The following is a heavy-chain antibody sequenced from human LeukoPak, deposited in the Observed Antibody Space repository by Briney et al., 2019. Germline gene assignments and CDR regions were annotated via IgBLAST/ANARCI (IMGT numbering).Heavy chain of an antibody. CDR3: ARGPPRLNWFDP. CDR1: GYTFTSYA. D-gene: IGHD6-25*01. V-gene: IGHV1-3*01. J-gene: IGHJ5*02. Sequence: ASVKVSCKASGYTFTSYAMHWVRQAPGQRLEWMGWINGGNGNTKYSQKLQGRVTITRDTSASTAYMELRSLRSEDTAVFYCARGPPRLNWFDPWGQGTLATVSS. CDR2: INGGNGNT.